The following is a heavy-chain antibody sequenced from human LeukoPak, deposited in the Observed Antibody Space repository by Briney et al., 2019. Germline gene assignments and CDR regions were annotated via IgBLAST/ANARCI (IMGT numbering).Heavy chain of an antibody. CDR2: IIPIFGTA. D-gene: IGHD2-2*01. Sequence: SVKVSCKGSGGTFSSYAISWVRQAPGQGLEWMGGIIPIFGTANYAQKFQGRVTITTDESTSTAYMELSSLRSEDTAVYYCARGNDLRYCSSTSCYAWFDPWGQGTLVTVSS. CDR3: ARGNDLRYCSSTSCYAWFDP. J-gene: IGHJ5*02. V-gene: IGHV1-69*05. CDR1: GGTFSSYA.